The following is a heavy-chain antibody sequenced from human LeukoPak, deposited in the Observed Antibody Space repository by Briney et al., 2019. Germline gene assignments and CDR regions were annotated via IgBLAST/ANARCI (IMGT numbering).Heavy chain of an antibody. D-gene: IGHD4-17*01. CDR3: ARDRPPDYGDHKRGGNYMDV. Sequence: PSETLSLTCTVSGGSTSSYYWSWIRQPPGKGLEWIGYIHYSGSSNYNPSLKSRVTMSVDTSKNQFSLKVNSVTAADTAVYYCARDRPPDYGDHKRGGNYMDVWGKGTTVTVSS. CDR1: GGSTSSYY. J-gene: IGHJ6*03. V-gene: IGHV4-59*01. CDR2: IHYSGSS.